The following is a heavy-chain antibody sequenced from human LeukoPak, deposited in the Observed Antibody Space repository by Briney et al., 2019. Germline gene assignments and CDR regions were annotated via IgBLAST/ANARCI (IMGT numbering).Heavy chain of an antibody. Sequence: PSQTLSLTCAVSGGSISSGGYSWSWIRQPPGKGLEWIGYIYHSGSTYYNPSLKSRVTISVDRSKNQSSLKLSSVTAADTAVYYCASGIAVAGTLDYWGQGTLVTVSS. CDR3: ASGIAVAGTLDY. J-gene: IGHJ4*02. D-gene: IGHD6-19*01. V-gene: IGHV4-30-2*01. CDR1: GGSISSGGYS. CDR2: IYHSGST.